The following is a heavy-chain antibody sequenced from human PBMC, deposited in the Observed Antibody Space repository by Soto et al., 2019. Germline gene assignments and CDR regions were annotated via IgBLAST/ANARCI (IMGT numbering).Heavy chain of an antibody. CDR2: ISSSSSYI. D-gene: IGHD2-2*01. V-gene: IGHV3-21*01. Sequence: GGSLRLSCAASGFTFSSYSMNWVRQAPGKGLEWVSSISSSSSYIYYADSVKGRFTISRDNAKNSLYLQMNSLRAEDTAVYYCARDSFSSTSWGLYYYYYGMDVWGQGTTVTVS. J-gene: IGHJ6*02. CDR1: GFTFSSYS. CDR3: ARDSFSSTSWGLYYYYYGMDV.